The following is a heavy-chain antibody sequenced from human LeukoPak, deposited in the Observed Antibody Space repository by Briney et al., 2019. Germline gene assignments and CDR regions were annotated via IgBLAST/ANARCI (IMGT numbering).Heavy chain of an antibody. D-gene: IGHD3-10*01. CDR2: IHSGGTT. J-gene: IGHJ4*02. CDR3: TKDPGYGLGIDFGDF. Sequence: GGSLRLSCAASGFTFTNYAMSWVRQAPGRGPEWVSVIHSGGTTHYADSVKGRFTISRDNSNNTLFLQMDSLRADDTAVYHCTKDPGYGLGIDFGDFWGQGIPVTVSS. V-gene: IGHV3-23*03. CDR1: GFTFTNYA.